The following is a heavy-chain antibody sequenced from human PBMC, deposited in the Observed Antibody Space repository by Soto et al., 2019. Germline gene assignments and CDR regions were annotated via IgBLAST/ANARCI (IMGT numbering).Heavy chain of an antibody. V-gene: IGHV3-33*06. J-gene: IGHJ1*01. D-gene: IGHD2-21*01. CDR1: GFTFSSYG. CDR2: IWYDKSNK. Sequence: GGSLRLSCAASGFTFSSYGMHWVRQAPGKRLEWVAVIWYDKSNKYYADSVKGRFTISRDNSNNTLYLQMNSLRDNDTAIYYCAKRRLNTITSLSDYWGQGVQVTVSS. CDR3: AKRRLNTITSLSDY.